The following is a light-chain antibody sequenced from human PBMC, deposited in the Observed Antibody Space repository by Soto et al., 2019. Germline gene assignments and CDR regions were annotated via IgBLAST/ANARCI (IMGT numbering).Light chain of an antibody. CDR2: AAS. Sequence: DIEMTQSPSSLSVSVGDSVTINCRTSQSIATYLNWYQQKPGKAPKLLIYAASSLRSGVPSRFSGSGSGTDFTLTISSLQPEDFATYYCQQFNNYFGQGTRLEN. CDR1: QSIATY. CDR3: QQFNNY. V-gene: IGKV1-39*01. J-gene: IGKJ5*01.